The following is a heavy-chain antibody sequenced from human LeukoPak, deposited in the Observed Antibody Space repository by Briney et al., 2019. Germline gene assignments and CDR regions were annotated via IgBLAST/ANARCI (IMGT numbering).Heavy chain of an antibody. CDR1: GFTFSSYW. V-gene: IGHV3-7*03. CDR2: IKQDANEE. D-gene: IGHD4-17*01. Sequence: GGSLRLSCAVSGFTFSSYWMSWVRQAPGKGLEWVANIKQDANEEYYVDSVKGRFTISRDNTRDSLYLQMNSLRAEDTAVYYCAKTRQNYGDYPDYWGQGTLVTVSS. CDR3: AKTRQNYGDYPDY. J-gene: IGHJ4*02.